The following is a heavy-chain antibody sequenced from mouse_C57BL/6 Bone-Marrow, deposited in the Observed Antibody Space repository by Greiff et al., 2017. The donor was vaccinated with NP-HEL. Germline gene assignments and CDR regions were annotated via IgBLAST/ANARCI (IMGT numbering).Heavy chain of an antibody. CDR2: ISSGGSYT. CDR1: GFTFSSYG. D-gene: IGHD1-1*01. CDR3: ARHKDYGSSYWYFDV. Sequence: EVKLQESGGDLVKPGGSLKLSCAASGFTFSSYGMSWVRQTPDKRLEWVATISSGGSYTYYPDSVKGRFTISRDNAKNTLYLQMSSLKSEDTAMYYCARHKDYGSSYWYFDVWGTGTTVTVSS. J-gene: IGHJ1*03. V-gene: IGHV5-6*01.